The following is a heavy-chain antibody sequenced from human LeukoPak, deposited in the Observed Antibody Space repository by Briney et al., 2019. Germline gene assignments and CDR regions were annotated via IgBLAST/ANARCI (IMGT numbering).Heavy chain of an antibody. Sequence: SETLSLTCTVSGGSISSYYWSWIRQPPGKGLEWIGYIYYSGSTNYNPSLKSRVTISVDTSKNQFSLKLSSVTAADTAVYYSASASGSYFDYWGQGTLVTVSS. CDR1: GGSISSYY. CDR2: IYYSGST. D-gene: IGHD3-10*01. CDR3: ASASGSYFDY. V-gene: IGHV4-59*08. J-gene: IGHJ4*02.